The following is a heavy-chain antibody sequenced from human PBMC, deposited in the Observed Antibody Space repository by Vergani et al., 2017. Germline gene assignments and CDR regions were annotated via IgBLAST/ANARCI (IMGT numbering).Heavy chain of an antibody. Sequence: QVQLVESGGGVVQPGRSLRLSCAASGFTFSSYGMHWVRQAPGKGLEWVAVIWYDGSNKYYADSVKGRFTISRDNSKNTLYLQMNSLRDEDTAVYYCARGQGGIAVANYWGQGTLVTVSS. J-gene: IGHJ4*02. CDR3: ARGQGGIAVANY. D-gene: IGHD6-19*01. V-gene: IGHV3-33*01. CDR1: GFTFSSYG. CDR2: IWYDGSNK.